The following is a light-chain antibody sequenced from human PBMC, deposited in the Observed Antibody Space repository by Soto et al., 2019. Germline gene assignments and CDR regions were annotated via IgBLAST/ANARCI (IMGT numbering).Light chain of an antibody. V-gene: IGKV3-15*01. Sequence: DIVMTQSPATLSVSPGERATLSCRASQSVSSNLAWYQQKPGQAPRLLMYGASTRATGIPARFSGSWSGTEFTLTVSSLQSEDFAVYYCQQYNNLPRTFGQGTKVEVK. CDR2: GAS. CDR1: QSVSSN. CDR3: QQYNNLPRT. J-gene: IGKJ1*01.